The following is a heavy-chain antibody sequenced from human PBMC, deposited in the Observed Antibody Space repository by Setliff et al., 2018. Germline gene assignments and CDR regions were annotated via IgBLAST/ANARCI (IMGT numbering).Heavy chain of an antibody. CDR2: IYTSWSS. CDR1: GGSISSHY. J-gene: IGHJ6*03. CDR3: ARVTGFLYIDV. V-gene: IGHV4-4*07. D-gene: IGHD3-3*01. Sequence: SETLSLTCTVSGGSISSHYWSWIRQPAGKGPEWIGHIYTSWSSNYNPSLKSRVTMSIDTSKNQFSLNLSSVTAADTAVYYCARVTGFLYIDVWGKGTTVTVSS.